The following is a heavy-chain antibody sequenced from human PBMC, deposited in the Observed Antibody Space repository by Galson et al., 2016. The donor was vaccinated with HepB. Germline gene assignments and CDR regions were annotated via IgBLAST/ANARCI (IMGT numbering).Heavy chain of an antibody. D-gene: IGHD6-13*01. V-gene: IGHV4-59*02. Sequence: SETLSLTCSVSGGPVNSDYWSWVRRPPGMGLEWIGYGHYSGSTNYSPSLKSRVSILLDTSKNQYSLRLTSVTAADTAVYDCARVRHIAAAGSFNYHSLDVWGHGTTVTVSS. CDR2: GHYSGST. CDR3: ARVRHIAAAGSFNYHSLDV. CDR1: GGPVNSDY. J-gene: IGHJ6*02.